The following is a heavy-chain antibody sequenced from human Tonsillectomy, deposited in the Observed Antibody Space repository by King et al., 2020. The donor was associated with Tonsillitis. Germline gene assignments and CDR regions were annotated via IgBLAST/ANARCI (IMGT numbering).Heavy chain of an antibody. J-gene: IGHJ4*02. CDR2: SNHSGRT. CDR3: ARFFLVADYDGFDY. Sequence: QVQLQQWGAGLLEPSETLSLTCAVYGGSFSGFYWSWIRQPPGKGLEWIGESNHSGRTKYNPSLKSRVTISVDSSKSHFSLKLSSVTAADTAVYYCARFFLVADYDGFDYWGQGTLVTVSS. CDR1: GGSFSGFY. V-gene: IGHV4-34*01. D-gene: IGHD3-22*01.